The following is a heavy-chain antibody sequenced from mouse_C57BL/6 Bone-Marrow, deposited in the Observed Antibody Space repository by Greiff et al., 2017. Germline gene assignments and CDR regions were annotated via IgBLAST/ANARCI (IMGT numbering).Heavy chain of an antibody. D-gene: IGHD6-5*01. CDR1: GFNIKDDY. Sequence: VQLKESGAELVRPGASVKLSCTASGFNIKDDYMHWVKQRPEQGLEWIGWIDPENGDTEYASKFQGKATIPADTSSNTAYLQLSSLTSEDTAVYYCTPIYFAMDYWGQGTSVTVSS. CDR3: TPIYFAMDY. CDR2: IDPENGDT. V-gene: IGHV14-4*01. J-gene: IGHJ4*01.